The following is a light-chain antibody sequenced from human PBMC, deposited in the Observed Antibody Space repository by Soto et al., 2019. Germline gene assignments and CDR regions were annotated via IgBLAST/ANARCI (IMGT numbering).Light chain of an antibody. CDR2: GVS. Sequence: DIVLTQSPGTLSLSPGERAILSCRASQRFGSSSLAWYQQRPGQPPRLLYYGVSIQATGTPGMFSGSWSGTDFTLTISKLESEAFALYFHQQFGTSPAFGGGTKVEIK. V-gene: IGKV3-20*01. CDR1: QRFGSSS. CDR3: QQFGTSPA. J-gene: IGKJ4*01.